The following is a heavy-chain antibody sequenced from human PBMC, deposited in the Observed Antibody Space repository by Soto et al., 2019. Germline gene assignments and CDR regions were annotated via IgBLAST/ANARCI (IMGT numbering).Heavy chain of an antibody. J-gene: IGHJ4*02. V-gene: IGHV4-34*01. D-gene: IGHD2-8*01. Sequence: SETLSLTCAVYGGSFSGYYWSWIRQPPGKGLEWIGEINHSGSTNYNPSLKSRVTISVDTSKNQFSLKLSSVTAADTAVYYCARSKIMVLSNWGQGTLVTVSS. CDR2: INHSGST. CDR1: GGSFSGYY. CDR3: ARSKIMVLSN.